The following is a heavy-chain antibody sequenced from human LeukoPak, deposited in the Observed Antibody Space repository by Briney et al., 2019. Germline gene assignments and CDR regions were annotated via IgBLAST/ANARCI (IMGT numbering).Heavy chain of an antibody. CDR3: ARVSDYDFWSGYVDY. CDR2: ISGSGGST. D-gene: IGHD3-3*01. V-gene: IGHV3-23*01. CDR1: GFTFSSYA. J-gene: IGHJ4*02. Sequence: GGSLRLSCAASGFTFSSYAMSWVRQAPGKGLEWVSAISGSGGSTYYADSVKGRFTISRDNSKNTLYLQMNSLRAEDTAVYYCARVSDYDFWSGYVDYWGQGTLVTVSS.